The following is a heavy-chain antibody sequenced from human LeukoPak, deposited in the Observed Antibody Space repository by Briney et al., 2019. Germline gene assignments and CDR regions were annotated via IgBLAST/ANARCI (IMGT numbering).Heavy chain of an antibody. CDR2: TYYRSKWYD. V-gene: IGHV6-1*01. D-gene: IGHD6-6*01. Sequence: SQTLSLTCAISGDSVSSNSAAWNWIRQSPSRGLEWLGRTYYRSKWYDDYAVSVKSRITINPDTSKNQFSLQLNSVTPEDTAVYYCTRDGWDSSSSKDAFDIWGQGTMVTVSS. CDR1: GDSVSSNSAA. J-gene: IGHJ3*02. CDR3: TRDGWDSSSSKDAFDI.